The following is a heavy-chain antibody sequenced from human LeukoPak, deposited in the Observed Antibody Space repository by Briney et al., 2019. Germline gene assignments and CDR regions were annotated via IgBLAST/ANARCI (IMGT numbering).Heavy chain of an antibody. D-gene: IGHD2-21*02. CDR1: GGSFSGYY. J-gene: IGHJ3*02. V-gene: IGHV4-4*09. CDR3: ARHGDVFDAFDI. CDR2: IYASGST. Sequence: SETLSLTCAVYGGSFSGYYWSWIRQPPGKGLEWIGYIYASGSTNYNPSLKSRVTISVDTSKSHFSLRLNSVTAADTAVYYCARHGDVFDAFDIWGQGTMVTVSS.